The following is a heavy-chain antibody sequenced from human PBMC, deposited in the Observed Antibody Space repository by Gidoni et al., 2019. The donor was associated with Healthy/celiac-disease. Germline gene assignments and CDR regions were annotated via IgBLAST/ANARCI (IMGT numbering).Heavy chain of an antibody. CDR3: ARDLGYGFDY. J-gene: IGHJ4*02. D-gene: IGHD5-12*01. CDR1: GFTFSTYW. V-gene: IGHV3-7*01. Sequence: EVQLVESGGGLVQPGGSLRLSCEAPGFTFSTYWMSWVRQAPGKGLDWVANIKQDGSEKYYVDSVKGRFTISRDNAKNSLYLQMNSLRAEDTAVYYCARDLGYGFDYWGQGTLVTVSS. CDR2: IKQDGSEK.